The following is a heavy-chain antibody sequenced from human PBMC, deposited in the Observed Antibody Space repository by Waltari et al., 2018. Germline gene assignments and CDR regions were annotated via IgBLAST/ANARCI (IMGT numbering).Heavy chain of an antibody. D-gene: IGHD1-7*01. V-gene: IGHV3-23*04. CDR1: GFTFNSYA. CDR3: AKAHWDYGNYYYYYMDG. CDR2: ISGNGVSR. J-gene: IGHJ6*03. Sequence: EVQLVESGGGLVQPGGSLRLPCAAPGFTFNSYAMNWVRQAPGEGPEWVSTISGNGVSRYYADSVEGRFTISRDNSRNTVYLQMSSLRAEDTAIYYCAKAHWDYGNYYYYYMDGWGNGTTVIVSS.